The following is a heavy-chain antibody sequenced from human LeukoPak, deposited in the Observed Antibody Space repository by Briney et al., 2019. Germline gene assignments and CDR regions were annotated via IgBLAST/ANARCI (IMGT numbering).Heavy chain of an antibody. CDR3: AREFGDCSSTSCSYNWFDP. Sequence: ASVKVSCKASGGTFSSYAISWVRQAPGQGLEWMGRIIPILGIANYAQKFQGRVTITADKSTSTAYMELSSLRSEDTAAYYCAREFGDCSSTSCSYNWFDPWGQGTLVTVSS. D-gene: IGHD2-2*01. J-gene: IGHJ5*02. V-gene: IGHV1-69*04. CDR1: GGTFSSYA. CDR2: IIPILGIA.